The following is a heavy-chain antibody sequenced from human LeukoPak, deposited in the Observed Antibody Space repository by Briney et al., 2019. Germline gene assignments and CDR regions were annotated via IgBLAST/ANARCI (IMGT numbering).Heavy chain of an antibody. D-gene: IGHD3-22*01. CDR1: GFTFSSYS. CDR2: ISSSSSSYI. Sequence: GGSLRLSCAASGFTFSSYSMNWVRQAPGKGLEWVSSISSSSSSYIYYADSVKGRFTISRDNAKNSLYLQMNSLRAEDTAVYYCARDGYYDSSGYYSPRYFDYWGQGTLVTVSS. J-gene: IGHJ4*02. CDR3: ARDGYYDSSGYYSPRYFDY. V-gene: IGHV3-21*01.